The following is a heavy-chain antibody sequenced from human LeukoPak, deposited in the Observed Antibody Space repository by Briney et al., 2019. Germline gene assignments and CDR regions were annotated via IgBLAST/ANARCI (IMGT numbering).Heavy chain of an antibody. CDR1: GFTFSGYS. D-gene: IGHD3-22*01. J-gene: IGHJ4*02. CDR2: ISSTSSYI. V-gene: IGHV3-21*01. CDR3: ARERENYYDSSGFGY. Sequence: GGSLRLSCAASGFTFSGYSMTWVRQAPGKGLEWVSLISSTSSYIDYADSVKGRFTISRDNAKNSLYLQMNRLRAEDTAVYYCARERENYYDSSGFGYWGQGTLVTVSS.